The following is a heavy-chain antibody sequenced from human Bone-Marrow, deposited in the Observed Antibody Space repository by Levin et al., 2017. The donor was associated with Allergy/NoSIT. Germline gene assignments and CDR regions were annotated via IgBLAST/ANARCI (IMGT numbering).Heavy chain of an antibody. D-gene: IGHD6-13*01. CDR2: ISYDGSNK. CDR1: GFTFSSYG. Sequence: GGSLRLSCAASGFTFSSYGMHWVRQAPGKGLEWVAVISYDGSNKYYADSVKGRFTISRDNSKNTLYLQMNSLRAEDTAVYYCAKGGGHSSSLNYWGQGTLVTVSS. J-gene: IGHJ4*02. CDR3: AKGGGHSSSLNY. V-gene: IGHV3-30*18.